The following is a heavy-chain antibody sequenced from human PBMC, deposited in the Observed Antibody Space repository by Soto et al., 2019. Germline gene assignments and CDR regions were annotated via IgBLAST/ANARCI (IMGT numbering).Heavy chain of an antibody. D-gene: IGHD1-26*01. CDR2: INGRSNYV. Sequence: GGSLRLSCVFSGFTFSTYTMNWVRQAPGKGLEWVSSINGRSNYVYYADSVKDRFTISRDNAKNSLYLQMNRLRAEDTAIYYCAREDGVVGSSSAFDHWRERTPVPVSS. CDR3: AREDGVVGSSSAFDH. J-gene: IGHJ4*02. V-gene: IGHV3-21*01. CDR1: GFTFSTYT.